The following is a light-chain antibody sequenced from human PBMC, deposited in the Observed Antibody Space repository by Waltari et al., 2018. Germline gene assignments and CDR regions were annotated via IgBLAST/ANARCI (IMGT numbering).Light chain of an antibody. CDR1: SSDAGGSNY. CDR2: EVT. J-gene: IGLJ3*02. CDR3: SSYAGSNNLGV. V-gene: IGLV2-8*01. Sequence: QSAMTQPPSASGSPGPSVTISCPGTSSDAGGSNYVSWYQHHPGKAPKLNIYEVTKRPSGVPNRFSGSKSGNTASLTVSGLQAEDEADYYCSSYAGSNNLGVFGGGTKLTVV.